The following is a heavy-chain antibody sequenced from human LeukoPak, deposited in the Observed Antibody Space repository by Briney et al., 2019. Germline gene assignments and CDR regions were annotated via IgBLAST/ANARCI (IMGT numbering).Heavy chain of an antibody. CDR2: FDPEDGET. CDR3: ASQGGDY. CDR1: GYTLTELS. Sequence: GASVKVSCKVSGYTLTELSMHWVRQAPGKGLEWMGGFDPEDGETIYAQKFQGRVTMTTDTSTSTAYMELRSLRSDDTAVYYCASQGGDYWGQGTLVTVSS. J-gene: IGHJ4*02. V-gene: IGHV1-24*01.